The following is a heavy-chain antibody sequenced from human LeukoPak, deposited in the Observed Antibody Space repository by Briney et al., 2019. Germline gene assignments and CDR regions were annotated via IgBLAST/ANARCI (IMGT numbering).Heavy chain of an antibody. V-gene: IGHV1-2*02. J-gene: IGHJ4*02. CDR2: INPNSGGT. CDR1: GYTFTGYY. Sequence: GASVKVSCKASGYTFTGYYMHWVRQAPGQGLEWMGWINPNSGGTNYAQKFQGRVTMTRDTSISTAYMELSRLRSDDTAVYYCATGGPYYYDSRGKLGYWGQGTLVTVSS. CDR3: ATGGPYYYDSRGKLGY. D-gene: IGHD3-22*01.